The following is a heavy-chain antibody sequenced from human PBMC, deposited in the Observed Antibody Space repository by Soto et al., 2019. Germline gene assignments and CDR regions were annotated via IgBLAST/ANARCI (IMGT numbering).Heavy chain of an antibody. Sequence: PSETLSLTCTVSGGSISSSSYYRGRIRQPPGKGLEWIGSIYYSGSTYYNPSLKSRVTISVDTSKNQFSLKLSSVTAADTAVYYCARHPPDGRQWLEPFDYWGQGTLVTVSS. V-gene: IGHV4-39*01. CDR1: GGSISSSSYY. J-gene: IGHJ4*02. CDR3: ARHPPDGRQWLEPFDY. D-gene: IGHD6-19*01. CDR2: IYYSGST.